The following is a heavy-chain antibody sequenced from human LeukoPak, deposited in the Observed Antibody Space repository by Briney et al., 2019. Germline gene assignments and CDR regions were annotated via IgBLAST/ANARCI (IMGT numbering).Heavy chain of an antibody. J-gene: IGHJ4*02. CDR1: GFTLDRYS. V-gene: IGHV3-21*01. D-gene: IGHD4-23*01. Sequence: GGSLRLSCAASGFTLDRYSMNWVRQAPGKGLEWVSSISSSSTYIFYADSVKGRFTISRDNAKNSLSLQINSLRVDDTAVYYCATTVVTGGVVDYWGQGTLVTVSS. CDR2: ISSSSTYI. CDR3: ATTVVTGGVVDY.